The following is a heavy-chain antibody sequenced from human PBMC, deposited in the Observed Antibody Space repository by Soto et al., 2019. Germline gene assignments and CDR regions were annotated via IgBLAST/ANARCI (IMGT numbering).Heavy chain of an antibody. V-gene: IGHV1-69*01. CDR3: ARGEGDYAVTPKDGMDV. CDR2: IIPIFGTA. J-gene: IGHJ6*02. CDR1: GDTFSSYA. Sequence: QVQLVQSGAEVKKPGSSVKVSCKASGDTFSSYAISWVRQAPGQGLEWMGGIIPIFGTANYAQKFQGRVTITADESTSTAYMELSSLRAEDTAVYYCARGEGDYAVTPKDGMDVWGQGPTVTVSS. D-gene: IGHD4-17*01.